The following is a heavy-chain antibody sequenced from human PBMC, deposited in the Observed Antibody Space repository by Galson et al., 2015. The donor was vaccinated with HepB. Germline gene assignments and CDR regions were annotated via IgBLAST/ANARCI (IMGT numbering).Heavy chain of an antibody. CDR2: ISSSGRTI. V-gene: IGHV3-48*03. Sequence: SLRLSCAASGFTFSSYEMNWVRQAPGKGLEWVSYISSSGRTIYYADSVKGRFTISRDNAKNSLYLQMNSLRAEDTAVYYCARDCRLSSSWYSYFDYWGQGTLVTVSS. CDR1: GFTFSSYE. J-gene: IGHJ4*02. CDR3: ARDCRLSSSWYSYFDY. D-gene: IGHD6-13*01.